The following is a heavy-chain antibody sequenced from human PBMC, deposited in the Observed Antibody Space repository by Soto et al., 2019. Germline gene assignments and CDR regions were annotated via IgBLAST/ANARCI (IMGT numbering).Heavy chain of an antibody. Sequence: ASVKVSCKASGYTFTSYGISWVRQAPGQRLEYMGWISADNGDAKVSHNFQGRLTFTRDTSATTAYMEVNSLRSEDTAVYYCAKSHGWWSFDSWGQGTLVTVSS. CDR2: ISADNGDA. CDR3: AKSHGWWSFDS. CDR1: GYTFTSYG. V-gene: IGHV1-18*01. J-gene: IGHJ4*02. D-gene: IGHD2-15*01.